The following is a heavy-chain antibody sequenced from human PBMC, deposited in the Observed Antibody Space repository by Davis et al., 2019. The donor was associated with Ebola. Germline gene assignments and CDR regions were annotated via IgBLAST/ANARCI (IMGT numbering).Heavy chain of an antibody. CDR1: GYTFTSYG. J-gene: IGHJ3*02. CDR2: ISAYNGNT. V-gene: IGHV1-18*01. Sequence: ASVQVSCKASGYTFTSYGISWVRQAPGQGLEWMGWISAYNGNTNYAQKLQGRVTMTTDTSTSTAYMELRSLRSDDTAVYYCARDLGSYYDFWSGYYLSAFDIWGQGTMVTVSS. CDR3: ARDLGSYYDFWSGYYLSAFDI. D-gene: IGHD3-3*01.